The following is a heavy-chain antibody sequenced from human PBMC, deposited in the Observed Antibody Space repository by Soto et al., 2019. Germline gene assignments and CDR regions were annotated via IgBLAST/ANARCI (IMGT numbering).Heavy chain of an antibody. J-gene: IGHJ4*02. D-gene: IGHD3-3*01. V-gene: IGHV4-39*01. CDR2: IYYSGST. CDR1: GGSISSSSYY. Sequence: SSETLSLTCTVSGGSISSSSYYWGWIRQPPGKGLEWIGSIYYSGSTYYNPSLKSRVTISVDTSKNQFSLKLSSVTAADTAVYYCARHGYDFWSGYYNPINFDYWGQGTLVTVSS. CDR3: ARHGYDFWSGYYNPINFDY.